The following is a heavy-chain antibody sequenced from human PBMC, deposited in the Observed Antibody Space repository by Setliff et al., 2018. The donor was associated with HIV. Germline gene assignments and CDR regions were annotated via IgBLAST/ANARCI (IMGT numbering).Heavy chain of an antibody. Sequence: ASVKVSCKASGYTFTSYAMHWVRQAPGQRLEWMGWINAGNDNTKYSQEFQGRVIMTRDTSISTAYMELSSLTSADTAVYYCASGKGVRGVIITGGLDVWGKGTTVTVSS. J-gene: IGHJ6*04. CDR1: GYTFTSYA. V-gene: IGHV1-3*03. CDR2: INAGNDNT. CDR3: ASGKGVRGVIITGGLDV. D-gene: IGHD3-10*01.